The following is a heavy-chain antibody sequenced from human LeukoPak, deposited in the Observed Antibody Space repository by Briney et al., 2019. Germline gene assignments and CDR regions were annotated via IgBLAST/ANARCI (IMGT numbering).Heavy chain of an antibody. J-gene: IGHJ4*02. CDR1: ARSFSGFS. V-gene: IGHV4-34*01. CDR3: ARVSLGQQLTGFYYFDY. CDR2: INHSGST. D-gene: IGHD6-13*01. Sequence: SQTRSLTSGVYARSFSGFSWSWISQPPGNGPEWIGEINHSGSTNYNPSLKGRVNISVHTSKNQFSLKLSSVTAADTAVYYCARVSLGQQLTGFYYFDYWGQGTLVTVSS.